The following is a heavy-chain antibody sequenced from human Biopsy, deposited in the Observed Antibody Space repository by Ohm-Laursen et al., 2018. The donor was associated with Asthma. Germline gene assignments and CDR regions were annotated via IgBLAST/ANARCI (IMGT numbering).Heavy chain of an antibody. Sequence: GASVKVSCKASGYPFIGYHIHWMRQVPGQGLEWMGRINPNSGATNYAQKFQGRVTMTRDTSISTAYMEVSRLRSDDTAVYYCARGQRSAGDRWFDPWGQGTLVTVSS. CDR3: ARGQRSAGDRWFDP. CDR2: INPNSGAT. V-gene: IGHV1-2*06. J-gene: IGHJ5*02. CDR1: GYPFIGYH. D-gene: IGHD6-13*01.